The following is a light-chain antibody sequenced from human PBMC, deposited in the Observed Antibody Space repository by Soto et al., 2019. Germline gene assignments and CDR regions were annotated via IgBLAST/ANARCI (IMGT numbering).Light chain of an antibody. CDR1: SSDVGGYNF. CDR2: DVT. V-gene: IGLV2-11*01. Sequence: QSALTQPRSVSGSPGQSVTVSCTGTSSDVGGYNFVSWFQQHPGKAPKLIIYDVTERPSGVPDRFSGSKSGNTASLTISGLPAEDEADYYWCSYAGTCAVVFGGGTKLTVL. CDR3: CSYAGTCAVV. J-gene: IGLJ2*01.